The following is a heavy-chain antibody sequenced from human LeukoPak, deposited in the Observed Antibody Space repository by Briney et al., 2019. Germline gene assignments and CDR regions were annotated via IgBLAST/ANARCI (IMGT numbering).Heavy chain of an antibody. CDR1: GGSISNYY. J-gene: IGHJ3*02. CDR2: ISYIGST. CDR3: ARDLVTVTKGFDI. Sequence: SETLSLTCTVSGGSISNYYWTWIRQPPGKGLEWIGYISYIGSTNYNPSLKSRVTISIDTSKNQFSLKLSSVTAADTAVYYCARDLVTVTKGFDIWGQGTMVSVSS. D-gene: IGHD4-17*01. V-gene: IGHV4-59*01.